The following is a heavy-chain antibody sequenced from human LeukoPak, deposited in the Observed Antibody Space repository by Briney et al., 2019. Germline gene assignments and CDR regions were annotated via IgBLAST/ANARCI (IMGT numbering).Heavy chain of an antibody. V-gene: IGHV5-51*01. D-gene: IGHD5/OR15-5a*01. Sequence: GESLKISCKGSGHSFTSYLIGWVRQMPGKGLEWMGFIYPDDSHTRYSPSFEGQVTISADKSINTAYLQWSRLRASDTAMYYCARHRTTGYSVSAFDMWGQGTLVTVSS. CDR2: IYPDDSHT. CDR3: ARHRTTGYSVSAFDM. J-gene: IGHJ3*02. CDR1: GHSFTSYL.